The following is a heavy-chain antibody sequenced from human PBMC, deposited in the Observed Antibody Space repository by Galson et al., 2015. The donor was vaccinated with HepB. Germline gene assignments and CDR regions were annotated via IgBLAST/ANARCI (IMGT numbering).Heavy chain of an antibody. Sequence: SVKVSCKASGYIFSGYSITWVRQAPGQGLEWMGWISPYNRYTDYAHNLQGRVTLTTDTSTNTAYMELRSLRSDDTAVYYCARGAVVVVVGATQKNWFDPWGQGTLVTVSS. V-gene: IGHV1-18*01. J-gene: IGHJ5*02. CDR2: ISPYNRYT. CDR3: ARGAVVVVVGATQKNWFDP. D-gene: IGHD2-15*01. CDR1: GYIFSGYS.